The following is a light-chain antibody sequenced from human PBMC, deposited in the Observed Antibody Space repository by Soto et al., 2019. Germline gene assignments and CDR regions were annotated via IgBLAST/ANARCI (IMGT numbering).Light chain of an antibody. CDR1: SSDVGGYNY. CDR3: SSYSSSNTYV. V-gene: IGLV2-14*01. J-gene: IGLJ1*01. Sequence: SVLTQPASVSASPGQSIIISCTGTSSDVGGYNYVSWYQQHPGKAPKLMIYDVSNRPSGVSNRFSGSKSGNTASLTISGLQAEDEADYYCSSYSSSNTYVFGTGTKVTVL. CDR2: DVS.